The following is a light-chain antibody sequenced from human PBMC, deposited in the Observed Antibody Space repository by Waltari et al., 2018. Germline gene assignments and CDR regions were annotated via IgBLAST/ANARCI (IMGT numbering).Light chain of an antibody. CDR3: ASWDYSLNGVV. Sequence: QPVVTQPPPASGTPGQRVTISCSGSRSNSERNPVTWYQQLPGRAPRLLIYSNSHRPSGVPDRFSASTSGRSASLAISGLQSDDEGNYYCASWDYSLNGVVYGGGTKLTVL. CDR1: RSNSERNP. V-gene: IGLV1-44*01. J-gene: IGLJ2*01. CDR2: SNS.